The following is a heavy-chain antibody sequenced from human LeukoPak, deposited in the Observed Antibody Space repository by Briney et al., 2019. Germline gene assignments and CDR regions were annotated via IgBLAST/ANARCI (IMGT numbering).Heavy chain of an antibody. J-gene: IGHJ4*02. CDR1: GFTFSSYA. CDR3: AKVRYYYDSSGYPNYFDY. CDR2: ISGSGGST. D-gene: IGHD3-22*01. V-gene: IGHV3-23*01. Sequence: PGTSLRLSCAASGFTFSSYAMSWVRQAPGKGLEWVSAISGSGGSTYYADSVKGRFTISRDNSKNTLYLQMNSLRAEDTAVYYCAKVRYYYDSSGYPNYFDYWGQGTLVTVSP.